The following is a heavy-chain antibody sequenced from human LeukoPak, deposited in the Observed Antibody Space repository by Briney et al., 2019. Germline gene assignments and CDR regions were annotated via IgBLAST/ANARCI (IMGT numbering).Heavy chain of an antibody. V-gene: IGHV5-51*01. Sequence: GESLKISCKGSGYRFTSYWIGWVRQMPGKGLEWMGIIYPGDSDTRYSPSFQGQVTIPADKSISTAYLQWSSLKASDTAMYYCARLNEGYCSGGSCYRGLFDYWGQGTLVTVSS. CDR2: IYPGDSDT. J-gene: IGHJ4*02. CDR1: GYRFTSYW. D-gene: IGHD2-15*01. CDR3: ARLNEGYCSGGSCYRGLFDY.